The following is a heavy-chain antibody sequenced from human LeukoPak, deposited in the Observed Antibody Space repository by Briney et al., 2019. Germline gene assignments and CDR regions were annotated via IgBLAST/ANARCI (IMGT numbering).Heavy chain of an antibody. D-gene: IGHD1-14*01. V-gene: IGHV1-8*01. CDR2: TNPNSGST. CDR1: GYTFTTYD. J-gene: IGHJ4*02. Sequence: ASVKVSCKASGYTFTTYDINWVRQATGQGLEWMGWTNPNSGSTAYAQKFQGRVTMTRDTSISTVYMGLTSLTYDDTAVYFCAFVGSGRAFDYWGQGTPVTVSS. CDR3: AFVGSGRAFDY.